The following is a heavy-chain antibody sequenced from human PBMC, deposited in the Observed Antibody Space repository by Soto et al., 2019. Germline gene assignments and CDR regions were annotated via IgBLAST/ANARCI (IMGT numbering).Heavy chain of an antibody. J-gene: IGHJ6*02. D-gene: IGHD3-22*01. CDR2: ISSSSSYT. V-gene: IGHV3-11*06. CDR1: GFTFSDYY. Sequence: PGGSLRLSCAASGFTFSDYYMSWIRQAPGKGLEWDSYISSSSSYTNYADSVKGRFTISRDNAKNSLYLQMNSLRAEDTAVYYCARDSRGYYDSSGYYYGMDVWGQGTTVTVSS. CDR3: ARDSRGYYDSSGYYYGMDV.